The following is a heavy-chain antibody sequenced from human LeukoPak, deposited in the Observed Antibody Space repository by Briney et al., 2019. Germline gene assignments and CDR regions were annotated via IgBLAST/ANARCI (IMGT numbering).Heavy chain of an antibody. V-gene: IGHV3-21*01. CDR2: ISSSSSYI. Sequence: QPGGSLRLSCAASGFTFSLYSMNWVRQAPGKGLEWVSSISSSSSYIYYADSVKGRFTISRDNAKNSLYLQMNSLRAEDTAVYYCAKVGPHGGNSAFDYWGQGTLVTVSS. CDR3: AKVGPHGGNSAFDY. J-gene: IGHJ4*02. D-gene: IGHD4-23*01. CDR1: GFTFSLYS.